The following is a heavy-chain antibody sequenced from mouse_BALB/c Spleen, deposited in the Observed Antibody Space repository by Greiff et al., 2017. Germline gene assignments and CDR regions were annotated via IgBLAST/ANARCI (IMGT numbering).Heavy chain of an antibody. V-gene: IGHV3-2*02. CDR3: ARGWLFGYAY. J-gene: IGHJ2*01. D-gene: IGHD2-2*01. CDR1: GYSITSDYA. Sequence: EVQRVESGPGLVKPSQSLSLTCTVTGYSITSDYAWNWIRQFPGNQLEWMGYISYSGSTSYNPSLKSRISITRDTSKNQFFLQLNSVTTEDTATYYCARGWLFGYAYWGQGTTLTVSS. CDR2: ISYSGST.